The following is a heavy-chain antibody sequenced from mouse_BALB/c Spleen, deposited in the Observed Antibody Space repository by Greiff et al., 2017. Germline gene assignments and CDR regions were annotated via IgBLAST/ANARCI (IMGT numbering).Heavy chain of an antibody. Sequence: EVMLVESGGGLVKPGGSLKLSCAASGFTFSSYAMSWVRQSPEKRLEWVAEISSGGSYTYYPDTVTGRFTISRDNAKNTLYLEMSSLRSEDTAMYYCARGRAITMAWFAYWGQGTLVTVSA. CDR2: ISSGGSYT. V-gene: IGHV5-9-4*01. CDR3: ARGRAITMAWFAY. D-gene: IGHD1-2*01. J-gene: IGHJ3*01. CDR1: GFTFSSYA.